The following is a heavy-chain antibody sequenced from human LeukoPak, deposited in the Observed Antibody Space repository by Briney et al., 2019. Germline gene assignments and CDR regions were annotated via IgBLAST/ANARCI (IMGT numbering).Heavy chain of an antibody. CDR3: ARDFGPNILTGYFFDH. CDR1: EFNFKTYG. Sequence: GGSLRLSCAASEFNFKTYGMSWVRQAPGKGLEWVSSMASGGSYKYYADSVKGRFTISRDNSKNSLYLQMNGLRAEDTAVYYCARDFGPNILTGYFFDHWGQGTLVTVSS. V-gene: IGHV3-21*01. J-gene: IGHJ4*02. D-gene: IGHD3-9*01. CDR2: MASGGSYK.